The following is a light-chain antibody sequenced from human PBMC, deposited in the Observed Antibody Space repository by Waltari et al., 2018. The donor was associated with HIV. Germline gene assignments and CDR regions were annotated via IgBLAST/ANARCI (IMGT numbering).Light chain of an antibody. CDR1: PSIDIH. CDR3: QQYEKWPVT. Sequence: EILMTQSPATLSLSPGDRAALSCRASPSIDIHLAWFQQKPGQVPRLLTYDTSTRATDIPARFSGSGSGTEFTLTISSLQSEDSAVYYCQQYEKWPVTFGQGTRLEIK. J-gene: IGKJ5*01. CDR2: DTS. V-gene: IGKV3-15*01.